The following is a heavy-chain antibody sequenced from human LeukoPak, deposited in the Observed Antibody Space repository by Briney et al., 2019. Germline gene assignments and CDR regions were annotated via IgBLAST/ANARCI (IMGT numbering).Heavy chain of an antibody. CDR2: MNPNSGNT. Sequence: ASVKVSCKASGYTCSSYDINWVRQATGQGLEWMGWMNPNSGNTGHAQKFQGRVIMTRKTSISTAHTELSSLRSEETAVYYCAAAGYCSGGSCYTLAFDIWGQGTMVTVSS. J-gene: IGHJ3*02. D-gene: IGHD2-15*01. CDR1: GYTCSSYD. V-gene: IGHV1-8*01. CDR3: AAAGYCSGGSCYTLAFDI.